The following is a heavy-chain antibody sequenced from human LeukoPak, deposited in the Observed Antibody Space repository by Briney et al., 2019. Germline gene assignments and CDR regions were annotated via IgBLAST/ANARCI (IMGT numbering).Heavy chain of an antibody. CDR3: GREDSSGYYFDY. J-gene: IGHJ4*02. CDR2: IYHSGST. V-gene: IGHV4-30-2*01. Sequence: PSETLSLTCAVSGGSISSGGYSWSWIRQPPGKGLEWIGYIYHSGSTYYNPSLKSRVTISVDRSKNQFSLKLSSVTAADTAVYYCGREDSSGYYFDYWGQGTLVTVSS. CDR1: GGSISSGGYS. D-gene: IGHD3-22*01.